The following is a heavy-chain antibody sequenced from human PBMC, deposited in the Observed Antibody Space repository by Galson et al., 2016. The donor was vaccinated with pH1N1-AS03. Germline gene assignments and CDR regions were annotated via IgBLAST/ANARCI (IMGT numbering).Heavy chain of an antibody. J-gene: IGHJ6*02. CDR2: ISGSGEGT. D-gene: IGHD2-2*01. CDR3: AKEGPPALLFYYAMDV. Sequence: SGFTFSNCGMSWVRQAPGKGLEWVAGISGSGEGTYYLDSVKGRFTISRDNSKNTVYLQMNSLRVEDTAVYYCAKEGPPALLFYYAMDVWGHGTTVTVS. V-gene: IGHV3-23*01. CDR1: GFTFSNCG.